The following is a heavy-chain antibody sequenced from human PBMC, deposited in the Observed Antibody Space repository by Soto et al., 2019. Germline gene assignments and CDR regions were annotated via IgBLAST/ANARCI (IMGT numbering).Heavy chain of an antibody. CDR1: GGSISSSNW. D-gene: IGHD3-22*01. CDR2: IYHSGST. J-gene: IGHJ6*02. V-gene: IGHV4-4*02. Sequence: PSETLSLTCAVSGGSISSSNWWSWVRQPPGKGLGWIGEIYHSGSTNYNPSLKSRVTISVDKSKNQFSLKLSSVTAADTAVYYCARHGPRVYYDNSDYYYYGMDVWGQGTTVTVSS. CDR3: ARHGPRVYYDNSDYYYYGMDV.